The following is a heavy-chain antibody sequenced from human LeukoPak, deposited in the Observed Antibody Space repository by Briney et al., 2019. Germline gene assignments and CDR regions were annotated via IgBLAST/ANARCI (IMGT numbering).Heavy chain of an antibody. J-gene: IGHJ6*03. D-gene: IGHD6-19*01. CDR1: GYTFTGYY. CDR2: INPNSGGT. Sequence: EASVKVSCKASGYTFTGYYMHWVRQAPGQGLEWMGRINPNSGGTNYAQKFQGRVTMTRDTSISTAYMELSRLRSDDTAVYYCASVFSRSSGWYDSYYYMDVWGKGTTVTVSS. V-gene: IGHV1-2*06. CDR3: ASVFSRSSGWYDSYYYMDV.